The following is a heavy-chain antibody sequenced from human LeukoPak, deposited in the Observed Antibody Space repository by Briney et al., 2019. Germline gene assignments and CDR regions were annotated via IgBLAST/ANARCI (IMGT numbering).Heavy chain of an antibody. CDR1: GFTFDDYA. V-gene: IGHV3-9*01. CDR2: ISWNSGSI. Sequence: PGGSLRLSCAASGFTFDDYAMNWVRQVPGKGLEWVSGISWNSGSIGYADSVKGRFTISRDNAKNSLYLHMNSLSAEDTALYYCAKGKKITVAGLFDCWGQGTLVTVSS. D-gene: IGHD6-19*01. J-gene: IGHJ4*02. CDR3: AKGKKITVAGLFDC.